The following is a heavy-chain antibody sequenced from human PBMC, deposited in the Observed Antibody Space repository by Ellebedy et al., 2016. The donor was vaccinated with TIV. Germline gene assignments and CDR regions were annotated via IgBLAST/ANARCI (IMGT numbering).Heavy chain of an antibody. D-gene: IGHD3-22*01. J-gene: IGHJ4*02. Sequence: GESLKISXSASGFTFSSYAMHWVRQAPGKGLEYVSAISSNGGSTYYADSVKGRFTISRDNSKNTLYLQMSSLRAEDTAVYYCVKTLGYYYDSSGFGYWGQGTLVTVSS. CDR1: GFTFSSYA. V-gene: IGHV3-64D*06. CDR2: ISSNGGST. CDR3: VKTLGYYYDSSGFGY.